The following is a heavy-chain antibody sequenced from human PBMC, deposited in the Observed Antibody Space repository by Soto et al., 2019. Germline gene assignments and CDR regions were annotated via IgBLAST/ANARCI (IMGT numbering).Heavy chain of an antibody. V-gene: IGHV1-18*01. CDR3: ARVEYQAFDY. CDR2: ISAYNGNT. J-gene: IGHJ4*02. Sequence: ASVKVSCQASGYTFPRYGISWVRQAPGQGLEWMGWISAYNGNTNYAQKLQGRVTMTTDTSTSTAYMELRSLRSDDTAVYYCARVEYQAFDYWGQGTLVTVAS. CDR1: GYTFPRYG. D-gene: IGHD6-6*01.